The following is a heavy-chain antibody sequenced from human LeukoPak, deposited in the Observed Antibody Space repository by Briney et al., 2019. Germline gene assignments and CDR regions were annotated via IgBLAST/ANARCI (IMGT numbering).Heavy chain of an antibody. V-gene: IGHV3-23*01. J-gene: IGHJ4*02. CDR2: IGGGGVST. Sequence: GGSLRLSCAASGFTFRNYAMSWVRQAPGKGLEWVSSIGGGGVSTYYADSVKGRFTISRDNSKNTLYLQLSTLRAEDTAVYYCASDYCSSTSCSYYFDYWGQGTLVAVSS. D-gene: IGHD2-2*01. CDR1: GFTFRNYA. CDR3: ASDYCSSTSCSYYFDY.